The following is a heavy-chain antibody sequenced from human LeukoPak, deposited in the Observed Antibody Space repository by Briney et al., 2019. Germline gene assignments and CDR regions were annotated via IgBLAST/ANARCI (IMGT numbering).Heavy chain of an antibody. CDR1: GGSVSSGDYY. J-gene: IGHJ4*02. CDR2: MYYSGST. CDR3: VRRMVGAIRPFDY. V-gene: IGHV4-30-4*01. D-gene: IGHD1-26*01. Sequence: SETLSLTCTVSGGSVSSGDYYWSWIRQPPGKGLEWIGYMYYSGSTYYNPSLKSRVTISVDTSKNQFSLRLSSVTAADTAVYYCVRRMVGAIRPFDYWGQGTQVTVSS.